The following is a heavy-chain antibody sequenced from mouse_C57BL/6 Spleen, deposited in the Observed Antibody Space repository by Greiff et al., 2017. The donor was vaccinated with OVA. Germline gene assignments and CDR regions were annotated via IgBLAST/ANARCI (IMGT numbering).Heavy chain of an antibody. Sequence: VQLQQSGTELVKPGASVKLSCKASGYTFTSYWMHWVKQRPGQGLEWIGNINPSNGGTNYNEKFKSKATLTVDKSSSTAYMQLSSLTSEDSAVYDCARSGYDYAWFAYWGQGTLVTVSA. CDR1: GYTFTSYW. D-gene: IGHD2-4*01. J-gene: IGHJ3*01. CDR3: ARSGYDYAWFAY. V-gene: IGHV1-53*01. CDR2: INPSNGGT.